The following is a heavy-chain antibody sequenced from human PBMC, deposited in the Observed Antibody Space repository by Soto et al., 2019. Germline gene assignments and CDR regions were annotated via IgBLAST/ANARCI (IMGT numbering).Heavy chain of an antibody. Sequence: QVQLVQSGAEVKKPGASVKVSCKASGYTFTSYGISWVRQAPGQGLEWMGWISAYNGNTNYAQKLQGRVNMTTDTSTSTAYMELRSLRSDDTAVYYCAGAIFGGRGMKNWFDPWGQGTLVTVSS. J-gene: IGHJ5*02. CDR1: GYTFTSYG. V-gene: IGHV1-18*01. D-gene: IGHD3-3*01. CDR3: AGAIFGGRGMKNWFDP. CDR2: ISAYNGNT.